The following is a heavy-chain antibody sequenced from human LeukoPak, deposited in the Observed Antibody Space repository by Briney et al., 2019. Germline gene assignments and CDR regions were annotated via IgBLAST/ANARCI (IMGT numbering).Heavy chain of an antibody. D-gene: IGHD3-10*01. J-gene: IGHJ6*04. V-gene: IGHV3-13*05. CDR1: GFTFSSYD. CDR2: IGTAGDP. CDR3: ARGGRTMVRGSYYYYYGMDV. Sequence: GGSLRLSCAASGFTFSSYDMHWVRQATGKGLERVSAIGTAGDPYYPGSVKGRFTISRENAKNSLYLQMNSLRAGDTAVYYCARGGRTMVRGSYYYYYGMDVWGKGTTVTVSS.